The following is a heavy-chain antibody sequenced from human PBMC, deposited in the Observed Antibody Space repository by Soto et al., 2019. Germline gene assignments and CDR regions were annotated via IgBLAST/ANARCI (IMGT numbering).Heavy chain of an antibody. CDR2: IIPILGIA. CDR1: GGTFSSYT. Sequence: QVQLVQSGAEVKKPGSSVKVSCKASGGTFSSYTISWVRQAPGQGLEWVGRIIPILGIANYAQKLQGRVTITADKSPTTAYIELNSLRYEDTAVYYCPSLDRTIVRGVINPAYWGQGTIVPVSS. D-gene: IGHD3-10*01. V-gene: IGHV1-69*02. CDR3: PSLDRTIVRGVINPAY. J-gene: IGHJ1*01.